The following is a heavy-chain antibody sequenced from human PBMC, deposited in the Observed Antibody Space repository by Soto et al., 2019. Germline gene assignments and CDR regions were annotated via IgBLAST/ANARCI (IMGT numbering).Heavy chain of an antibody. J-gene: IGHJ6*02. CDR1: GFTFNTYG. Sequence: GGSLRLSCSASGFTFNTYGFNWVRQAPGKGLEWVAVIWYDGNTKYYADSVKGRFTISRDNLKNTLYLQMNSLTAEDTAVYYCARPLVAPVAGPYYYGMDVWGQGTTVTVSS. CDR3: ARPLVAPVAGPYYYGMDV. V-gene: IGHV3-33*08. CDR2: IWYDGNTK. D-gene: IGHD6-19*01.